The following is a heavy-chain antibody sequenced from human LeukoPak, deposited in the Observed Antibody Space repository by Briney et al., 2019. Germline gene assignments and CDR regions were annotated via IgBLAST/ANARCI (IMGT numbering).Heavy chain of an antibody. V-gene: IGHV4-61*08. D-gene: IGHD1-7*01. CDR2: IYYSGST. J-gene: IGHJ6*02. Sequence: PSETLSLTCTVSGGSISNGDHYWRWIRQHPGKGLEWIGHIYYSGSTNYNPSLKSRVTISVDTSKNQFSLKLSSVTAADTAVYYCARDNWNYGSSMDVWGQGTTVTVSS. CDR1: GGSISNGDHY. CDR3: ARDNWNYGSSMDV.